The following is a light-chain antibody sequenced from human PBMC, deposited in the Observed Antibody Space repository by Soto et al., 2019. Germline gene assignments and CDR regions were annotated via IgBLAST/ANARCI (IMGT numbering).Light chain of an antibody. Sequence: DIQMTQSPSSLSVSVGDRVTITCQASQDISSYLSWYQQKPGKAPKLLIYAASSLQSGVPSRFSGSGSGTDFTLTISSLQPEDFATYYCQQANSFPWTFGQGTKVEIK. CDR3: QQANSFPWT. V-gene: IGKV1-12*02. CDR1: QDISSY. CDR2: AAS. J-gene: IGKJ1*01.